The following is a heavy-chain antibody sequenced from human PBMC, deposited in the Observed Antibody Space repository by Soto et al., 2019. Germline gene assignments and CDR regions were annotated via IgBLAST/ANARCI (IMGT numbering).Heavy chain of an antibody. Sequence: GASVKVSCKASGGTFSSYAISWVRQAPGQGLEWMGGIIPIFGTANYAQKFQGRVTITADESTSTAYMELSSLRSEDTAVYYCARGSKYCSSTSCTFDYWGQGTLVTVYS. CDR2: IIPIFGTA. D-gene: IGHD2-2*01. V-gene: IGHV1-69*13. CDR3: ARGSKYCSSTSCTFDY. J-gene: IGHJ4*02. CDR1: GGTFSSYA.